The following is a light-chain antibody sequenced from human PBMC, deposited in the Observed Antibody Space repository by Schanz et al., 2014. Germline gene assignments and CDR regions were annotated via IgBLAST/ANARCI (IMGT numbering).Light chain of an antibody. CDR1: QGVRNF. J-gene: IGKJ1*01. CDR3: QQYNSFSWT. CDR2: AAS. V-gene: IGKV1-17*03. Sequence: DIQMTQSPSVMSASVGDRVTITCRARQGVRNFLAWFQQRPGEVPKRLIYAASSLQSWVPSRFSGSGSGTEFTLTISSLQPEDFATYYCQQYNSFSWTFGQGTKVEIK.